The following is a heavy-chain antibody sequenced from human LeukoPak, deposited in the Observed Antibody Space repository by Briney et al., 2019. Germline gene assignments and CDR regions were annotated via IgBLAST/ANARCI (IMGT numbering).Heavy chain of an antibody. D-gene: IGHD6-19*01. CDR2: MNPGTGNS. V-gene: IGHV1-8*01. J-gene: IGHJ4*02. CDR3: TRLVGSGWYYFDY. CDR1: GYTFTSYD. Sequence: GASVKVSCKASGYTFTSYDISWVRQAPGQGLEWMGWMNPGTGNSVYGQKFQGRVTMTTDTSTSTAYLEVRSLTSGDTAVYYCTRLVGSGWYYFDYWGQGTLVTVSS.